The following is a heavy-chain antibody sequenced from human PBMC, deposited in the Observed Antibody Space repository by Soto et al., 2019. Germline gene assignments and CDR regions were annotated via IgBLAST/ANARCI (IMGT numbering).Heavy chain of an antibody. D-gene: IGHD3-10*01. CDR3: ARASVWFCDGGFDI. Sequence: QVQLVQSGAEVKKPGASETVSCKAPGYTFTSYYMHWVRQAPGQGLGWMGIINPSGGSTSYAQKFQGRVTMTRDTSTSPVYMELSSLRSEDTAVYYCARASVWFCDGGFDISCQGTMFTVSS. CDR1: GYTFTSYY. V-gene: IGHV1-46*01. CDR2: INPSGGST. J-gene: IGHJ3*02.